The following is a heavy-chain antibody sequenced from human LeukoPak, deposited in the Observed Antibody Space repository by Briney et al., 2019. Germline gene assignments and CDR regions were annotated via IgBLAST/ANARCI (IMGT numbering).Heavy chain of an antibody. CDR2: SSWYSGSI. J-gene: IGHJ4*01. D-gene: IGHD3-16*02. Sequence: GGSLRLSCAASGFTFDDYAMHWFRQAPGKGLEGFSGSSWYSGSIDYAVSVNGRITKTRDNAKISLYLQMNSLRDEDTELYYCAKGQLGELSSYFDYWGQGTLVTVSS. V-gene: IGHV3-9*01. CDR1: GFTFDDYA. CDR3: AKGQLGELSSYFDY.